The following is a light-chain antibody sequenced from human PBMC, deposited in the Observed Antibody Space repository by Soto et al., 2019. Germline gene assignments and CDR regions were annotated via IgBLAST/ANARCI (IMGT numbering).Light chain of an antibody. CDR3: QQYNVWPLT. V-gene: IGKV3-15*01. J-gene: IGKJ4*01. Sequence: EIVMTQSAVTLSVSPGERATLSCRPSQTVGNDLAWYQQKPGQAPRLIIYGASTRATGIPARFSGSGSGTEFTLSISGLQSEDFAVYYCQQYNVWPLTFGGGTKVEIE. CDR2: GAS. CDR1: QTVGND.